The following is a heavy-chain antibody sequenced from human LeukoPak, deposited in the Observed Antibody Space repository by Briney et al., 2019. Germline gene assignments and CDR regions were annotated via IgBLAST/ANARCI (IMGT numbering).Heavy chain of an antibody. CDR3: VKAGGIEGSGYNNWFDS. J-gene: IGHJ5*01. CDR1: GFPFNIYA. D-gene: IGHD5-24*01. CDR2: TNSSGGNR. V-gene: IGHV3-23*01. Sequence: GGSLRLSFVASGFPFNIYAMSWIRPAPGKGVGGVSCTNSSGGNRYYADSVKGRFTISRDNSKSMLYLQMNTLRAEDTAVYYCVKAGGIEGSGYNNWFDSWGQGTLVTVSS.